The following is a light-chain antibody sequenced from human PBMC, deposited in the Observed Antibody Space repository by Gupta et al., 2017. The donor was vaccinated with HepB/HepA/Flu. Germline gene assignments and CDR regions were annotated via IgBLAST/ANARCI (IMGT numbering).Light chain of an antibody. CDR2: SAS. V-gene: IGKV1-16*02. Sequence: DIQMTQSPSSLSASVGDRVTITCRASQDIGNYLDWFQQKPGKAPKSLIFSASTWQGGVPSKFSGSGSGTHFTLTISSRQTEDFATYYCQQYNGYPWTFAQGTKVEIK. CDR3: QQYNGYPWT. J-gene: IGKJ1*01. CDR1: QDIGNY.